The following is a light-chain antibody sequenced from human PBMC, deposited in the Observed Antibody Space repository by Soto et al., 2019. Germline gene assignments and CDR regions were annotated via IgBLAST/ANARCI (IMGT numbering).Light chain of an antibody. J-gene: IGLJ2*01. V-gene: IGLV1-44*01. CDR2: RNH. CDR1: GCNIGTHA. CDR3: AAWDDSLRAVV. Sequence: QSVLTQSPSESATPGQRVTISCSGSGCNIGTHAVNWYQQVPGTAPTLLIFRNHQRPSGVPDRFSGSKSGTSASLAISGPQSEDEADYYCAAWDDSLRAVVFGGGTKLTVL.